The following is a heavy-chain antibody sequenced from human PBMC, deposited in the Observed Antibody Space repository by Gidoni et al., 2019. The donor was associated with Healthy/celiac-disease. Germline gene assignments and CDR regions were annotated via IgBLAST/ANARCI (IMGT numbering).Heavy chain of an antibody. D-gene: IGHD3-22*01. CDR3: ARTVVTIVWVDYYYGMDV. J-gene: IGHJ6*02. CDR2: INPNRGGT. V-gene: IGHV1-2*02. Sequence: QVQLVQSGAEGKKTGASVKVSCKAAGYTFTAYYMHWVRQAPGQGLEWMGWINPNRGGTNYAQKFQGSVTMTRETSISTAYMELSRLRSDDTAVYYCARTVVTIVWVDYYYGMDVWGQGTTVTVSS. CDR1: GYTFTAYY.